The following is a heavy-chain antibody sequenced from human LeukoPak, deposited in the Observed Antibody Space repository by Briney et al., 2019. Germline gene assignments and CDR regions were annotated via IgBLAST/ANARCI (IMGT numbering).Heavy chain of an antibody. CDR3: ATDLGAMTTAVDY. CDR2: IYSGGST. V-gene: IGHV3-66*01. CDR1: EFSVGSNY. J-gene: IGHJ4*02. Sequence: GGSLRLSCAASEFSVGSNYMTWVRQAPGKGLEWVSLIYSGGSTYYADSVKGRFTISRDNSKNTLYLQMSSLKTEDTAMYYCATDLGAMTTAVDYWGQGTLVTVSS. D-gene: IGHD3-16*01.